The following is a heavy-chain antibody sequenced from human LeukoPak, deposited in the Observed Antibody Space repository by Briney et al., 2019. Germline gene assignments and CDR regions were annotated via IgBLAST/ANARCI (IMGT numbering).Heavy chain of an antibody. D-gene: IGHD4-17*01. CDR1: GGSISSYY. CDR2: IYTSGTT. CDR3: ARLSTVTTSFDY. J-gene: IGHJ4*02. Sequence: SETLSLTCTVSGGSISSYYWSWIRQPAGKGLEWVGRIYTSGTTHYNPSLKSRVTMSVDTSKNQFSLKLSSATAAATAVYYWARLSTVTTSFDYWGQGTLVSVSS. V-gene: IGHV4-4*07.